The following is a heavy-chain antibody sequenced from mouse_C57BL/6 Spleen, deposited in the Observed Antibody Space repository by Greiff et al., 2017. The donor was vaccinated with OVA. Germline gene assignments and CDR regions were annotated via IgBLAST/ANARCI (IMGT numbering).Heavy chain of an antibody. D-gene: IGHD4-1*01. J-gene: IGHJ2*01. CDR1: GYTFTSYW. Sequence: QVQLQQPGAELVKPGASVKLSCKASGYTFTSYWMQWVKQRPGQGLEWIGEIDPSDSYTNYNQKFKGKATLTVDTSSSTAYMQLSSLTSEDSAVYYCARKANWDPYYFDYWGQGTTLTVSS. CDR2: IDPSDSYT. V-gene: IGHV1-50*01. CDR3: ARKANWDPYYFDY.